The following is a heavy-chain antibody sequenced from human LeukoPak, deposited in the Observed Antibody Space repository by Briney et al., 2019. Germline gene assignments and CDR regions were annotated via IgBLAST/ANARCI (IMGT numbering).Heavy chain of an antibody. CDR2: IYYSGST. J-gene: IGHJ4*02. D-gene: IGHD5-24*01. V-gene: IGHV4-59*11. CDR1: GGSISSHY. Sequence: AETLSLTCTVSGGSISSHYWRWIRQPPGKGLEWIGYIYYSGSTNYNPSLKSRVTISVDTSKSQFSLKLSSVTAADTAVYYCARGAGWLPLVWGQGTLVTVSS. CDR3: ARGAGWLPLV.